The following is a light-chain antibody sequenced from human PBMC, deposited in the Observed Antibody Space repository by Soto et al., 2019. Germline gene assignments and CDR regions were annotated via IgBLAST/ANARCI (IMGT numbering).Light chain of an antibody. CDR3: SSYTSDSTRYV. CDR1: SSDVGAYDS. J-gene: IGLJ1*01. CDR2: EVS. V-gene: IGLV2-14*01. Sequence: QSALTQPASVSGSPGQSITISCTGTSSDVGAYDSVSWCQQHPGKAPKLMIYEVSYRPSGVSSRFSGSKSGNTASLTISGLQAEDEADYYCSSYTSDSTRYVFGTGTKLTVL.